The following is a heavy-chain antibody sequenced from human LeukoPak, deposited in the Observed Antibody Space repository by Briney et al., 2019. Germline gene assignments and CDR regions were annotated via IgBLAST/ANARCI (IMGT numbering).Heavy chain of an antibody. Sequence: EASVKVSCKASGYTFTSYGISWVRQAPGQGLEWMGWISAYNGNTNYAQKLQGRVTMTTDTSTSTAYMELRSLRSDDTAVYYCARNCGGDRLGTTNFDYWGQGTLVTVSS. CDR1: GYTFTSYG. V-gene: IGHV1-18*01. J-gene: IGHJ4*02. CDR2: ISAYNGNT. D-gene: IGHD2-21*02. CDR3: ARNCGGDRLGTTNFDY.